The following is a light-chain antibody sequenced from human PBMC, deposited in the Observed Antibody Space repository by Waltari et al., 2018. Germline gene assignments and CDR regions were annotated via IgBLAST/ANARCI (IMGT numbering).Light chain of an antibody. Sequence: EIVMTQSQATLSVFPGERATLSCRASQSIRSNLAWYQHKPGQAPRLLIYGASTRATGIPARFSGSGSGTEFTLTISSLQSEDFAVYFCQQYDNWLGTFGQGTKVEIK. V-gene: IGKV3-15*01. CDR2: GAS. CDR3: QQYDNWLGT. CDR1: QSIRSN. J-gene: IGKJ1*01.